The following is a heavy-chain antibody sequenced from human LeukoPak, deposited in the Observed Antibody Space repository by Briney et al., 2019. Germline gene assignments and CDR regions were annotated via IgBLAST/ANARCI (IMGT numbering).Heavy chain of an antibody. CDR3: AKDLCSGGSCYPSSGFDY. D-gene: IGHD2-15*01. Sequence: GRSLRLSCAASGFTFSSYGMHWVRQAPGKGLEWVAVISYDGSNKYYADSVKGRFTISRDNSKITLYLQMNSLRAEDTAVYYCAKDLCSGGSCYPSSGFDYWGQGTLVTVSS. CDR1: GFTFSSYG. CDR2: ISYDGSNK. V-gene: IGHV3-30*18. J-gene: IGHJ4*02.